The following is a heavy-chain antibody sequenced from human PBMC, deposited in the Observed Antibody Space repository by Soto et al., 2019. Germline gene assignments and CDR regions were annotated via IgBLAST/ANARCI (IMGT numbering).Heavy chain of an antibody. D-gene: IGHD5-12*01. J-gene: IGHJ4*02. Sequence: QVQLVQSGAEVKKPGASVKVSCKASGYTFTSYAMHWVRQAPGQRLEWMGWINAGNGNTKYSQKFQGRVTITRDTSASTDYMELSSLRSEDTAVYYCASGRGYACAHWGQGTLVTVSS. CDR3: ASGRGYACAH. CDR1: GYTFTSYA. CDR2: INAGNGNT. V-gene: IGHV1-3*01.